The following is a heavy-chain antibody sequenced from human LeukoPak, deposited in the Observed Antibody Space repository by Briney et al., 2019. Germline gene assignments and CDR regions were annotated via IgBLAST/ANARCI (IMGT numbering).Heavy chain of an antibody. CDR2: ISHDGNYK. CDR3: ARGILKGIDY. CDR1: LFTLSRYA. J-gene: IGHJ4*02. Sequence: GKSLSLSCVASLFTLSRYAIHWVRQAPGKGLEWVAVISHDGNYKYYADSVKGRSTISKDTSKNTVSLQTSSLRLEDAAVYHCARGILKGIDYWGQGTLVIVSS. V-gene: IGHV3-30*03.